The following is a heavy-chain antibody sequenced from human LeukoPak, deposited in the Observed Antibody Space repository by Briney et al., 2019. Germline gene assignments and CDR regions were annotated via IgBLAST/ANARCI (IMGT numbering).Heavy chain of an antibody. J-gene: IGHJ4*02. V-gene: IGHV2-5*02. Sequence: FGPTLVKPTQTLTLTCPFSGFSISTSGGGLGWIHHPPGKALHWLGLVFWGDDKRYSPSVKSRLTITKDTSKNQVILTMTNMDPVDTATYYCAHRYGSGSYSLGYWGQGTLVTVSS. CDR1: GFSISTSGGG. CDR2: VFWGDDK. CDR3: AHRYGSGSYSLGY. D-gene: IGHD3-10*01.